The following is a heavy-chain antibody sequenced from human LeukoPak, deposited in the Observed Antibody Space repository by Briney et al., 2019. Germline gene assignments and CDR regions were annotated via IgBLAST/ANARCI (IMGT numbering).Heavy chain of an antibody. CDR1: GFTFSSYG. V-gene: IGHV3-30*03. CDR3: ARVELYARGWFGSLDY. CDR2: ISYDGSDK. J-gene: IGHJ4*02. Sequence: PGRSLRLSCAASGFTFSSYGMHWVHQAPGKGLEWVAVISYDGSDKYYADSVKGRFTISRDNSKNTMYLQMNSLRTEDTAVYYCARVELYARGWFGSLDYWGQGTVVTVSS. D-gene: IGHD6-19*01.